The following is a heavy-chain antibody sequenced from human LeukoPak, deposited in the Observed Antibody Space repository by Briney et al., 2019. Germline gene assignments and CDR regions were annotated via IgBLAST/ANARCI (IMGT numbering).Heavy chain of an antibody. Sequence: PGRSLRLSCAASGFTFSNYGIHWVRQAPGKGLEWVAVISYDGSNKYYADSVKGRFTISRDNSKNTLFLQMDSLRAEDTAVYYCAKGVDYCSGGSCPADYWGPGTLVTVSS. J-gene: IGHJ4*02. D-gene: IGHD2-15*01. CDR2: ISYDGSNK. CDR3: AKGVDYCSGGSCPADY. CDR1: GFTFSNYG. V-gene: IGHV3-30*18.